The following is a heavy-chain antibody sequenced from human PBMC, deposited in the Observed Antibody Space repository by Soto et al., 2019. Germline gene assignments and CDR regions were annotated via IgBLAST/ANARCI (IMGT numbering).Heavy chain of an antibody. CDR2: IYHSGST. Sequence: QLQLQESGSGLVKPSQTLSLTCAASGGSISSGGYSWNWIRQPLGKGLEWIGYIYHSGSTYYNPSLKSRVTISVDKSKNQFSLKLTSVTAADTAVYYCARDQLEGNWFDPWGQGTLVTVSS. CDR3: ARDQLEGNWFDP. V-gene: IGHV4-30-2*01. J-gene: IGHJ5*02. CDR1: GGSISSGGYS. D-gene: IGHD1-1*01.